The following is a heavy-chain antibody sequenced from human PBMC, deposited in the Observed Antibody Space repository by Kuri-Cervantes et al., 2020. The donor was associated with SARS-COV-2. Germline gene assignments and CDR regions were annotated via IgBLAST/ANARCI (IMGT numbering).Heavy chain of an antibody. Sequence: GGTLRLSCTASGFTFGDYAMSWVRQAPGKGLEWVGFIRSKAYGGTTEYAASVKGRFTILRDDSKSIAYLQMNSLKTEDKAVYYCTRHDFWSAYYFDYWGQGTLVTVSS. CDR2: IRSKAYGGTT. CDR3: TRHDFWSAYYFDY. J-gene: IGHJ4*02. CDR1: GFTFGDYA. V-gene: IGHV3-49*04. D-gene: IGHD3-3*01.